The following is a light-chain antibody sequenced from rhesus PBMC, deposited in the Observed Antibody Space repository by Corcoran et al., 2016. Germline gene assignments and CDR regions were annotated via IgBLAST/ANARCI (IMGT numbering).Light chain of an antibody. CDR2: EAS. Sequence: DIQMTQSPSSLSASVGDTVTISCQVSQGISRWLAWYQQKPGKAPKLLIYEASSLQSGVPSRVSGSGSWTDFTLTIISLQPEDFATYYCLQYNSSPYSFGQGTKVEIK. CDR3: LQYNSSPYS. CDR1: QGISRW. V-gene: IGKV1-22*01. J-gene: IGKJ2*01.